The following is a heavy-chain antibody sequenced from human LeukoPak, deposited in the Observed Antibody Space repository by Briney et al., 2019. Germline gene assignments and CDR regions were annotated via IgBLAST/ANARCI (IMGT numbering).Heavy chain of an antibody. CDR2: VYYSGST. J-gene: IGHJ5*02. V-gene: IGHV4-39*01. CDR1: GGSISSSSYY. D-gene: IGHD2-8*01. Sequence: SETLSLTCTVSGGSISSSSYYWGWIRQPPGKGLEWIGSVYYSGSTYYNPSLKSRVTISVDTSNNQFSLKLSSVTAADTAVYYCARRCTNGVCYMRDNWFDPWGQGTLVTVSS. CDR3: ARRCTNGVCYMRDNWFDP.